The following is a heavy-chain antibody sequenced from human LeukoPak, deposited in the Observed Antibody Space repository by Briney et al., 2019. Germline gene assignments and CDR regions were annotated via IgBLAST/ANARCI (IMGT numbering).Heavy chain of an antibody. CDR3: ARTVMYYYGSGSSSPLDY. CDR2: ISAYNGNT. Sequence: VASVKVSCKASGYTFTSYGISWVRQAPGQGLEWMGWISAYNGNTNYAQKLQGRVTMTTDTSTSTAYMELRSLRSDDTAVYYCARTVMYYYGSGSSSPLDYWGQGTLVTVSS. D-gene: IGHD3-10*01. J-gene: IGHJ4*02. CDR1: GYTFTSYG. V-gene: IGHV1-18*01.